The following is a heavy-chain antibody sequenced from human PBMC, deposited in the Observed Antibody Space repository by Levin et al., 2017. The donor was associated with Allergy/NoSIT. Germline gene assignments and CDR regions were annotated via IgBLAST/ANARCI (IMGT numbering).Heavy chain of an antibody. J-gene: IGHJ5*02. Sequence: GGSLRLSCAASGFTFSSYAMSWVRQAPGKGLEWVSAISGSGGSTYYADSVKGRFTISRDNSKNTLYLQMNSLRAEDTAVYYCAKDSEDYDFWSGYYTGENWFDPWGQGTLVTVSS. D-gene: IGHD3-3*01. CDR2: ISGSGGST. V-gene: IGHV3-23*01. CDR1: GFTFSSYA. CDR3: AKDSEDYDFWSGYYTGENWFDP.